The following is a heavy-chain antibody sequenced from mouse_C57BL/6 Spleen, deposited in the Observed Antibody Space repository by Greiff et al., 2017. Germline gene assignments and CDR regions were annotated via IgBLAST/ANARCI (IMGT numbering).Heavy chain of an antibody. CDR1: GFTFSSYA. J-gene: IGHJ2*01. CDR3: ARALHYYGSSSHFDY. V-gene: IGHV5-4*03. Sequence: EVKLMESGGGLVKPGGSLKLSCAASGFTFSSYAMFWVRQTPEKRLEWVATISDGGSYTYYPDNVKGRFTISRDNAKNNLYLQMSHLTSEDTAMYYCARALHYYGSSSHFDYWGQGTTLTVSS. CDR2: ISDGGSYT. D-gene: IGHD1-1*01.